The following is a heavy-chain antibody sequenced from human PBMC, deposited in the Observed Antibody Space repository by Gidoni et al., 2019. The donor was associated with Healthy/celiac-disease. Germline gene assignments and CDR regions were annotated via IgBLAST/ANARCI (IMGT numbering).Heavy chain of an antibody. D-gene: IGHD6-19*01. V-gene: IGHV4-34*01. CDR2: INHSGST. CDR3: ARDTVAGPEPSLDS. J-gene: IGHJ4*02. CDR1: GGSFSGYY. Sequence: QVQLQQWGAGLLKPSETLSLTCAVSGGSFSGYYWSWIRQPPGKGLEWIGEINHSGSTNYNPSLKSRVTISVDTSKNQFSLKLSSVTAADTAVYYCARDTVAGPEPSLDSWGQGTLVTVSS.